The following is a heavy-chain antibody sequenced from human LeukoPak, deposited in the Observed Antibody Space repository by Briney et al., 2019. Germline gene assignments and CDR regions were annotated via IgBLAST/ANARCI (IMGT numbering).Heavy chain of an antibody. J-gene: IGHJ6*02. CDR3: AKYGGDYYYYYGMDV. V-gene: IGHV3-23*01. CDR1: GFTFSSYA. Sequence: GGSLRLSCAASGFTFSSYAMSCVRQAPGKGLEWVSAISGSGGTTYYAGSVKGRFTISRDNSKNTLYLQMNSLRAEDTALFYCAKYGGDYYYYYGMDVWGQGTTVTVSS. CDR2: ISGSGGTT. D-gene: IGHD4-23*01.